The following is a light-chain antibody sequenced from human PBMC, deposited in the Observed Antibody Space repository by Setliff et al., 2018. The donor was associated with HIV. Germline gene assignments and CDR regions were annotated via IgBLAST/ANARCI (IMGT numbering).Light chain of an antibody. CDR3: QSYDSSLSGWV. V-gene: IGLV1-40*01. CDR1: SSNIGAGYD. J-gene: IGLJ2*01. CDR2: GNS. Sequence: ALTQPPSVSGAPGQRVTISCTGSSSNIGAGYDVHWYQQLPGAAPKLLIYGNSNRPSGVPDRFSGSKSGTSASLAITGLQAEDEADYYCQSYDSSLSGWVFGGGTKVTVL.